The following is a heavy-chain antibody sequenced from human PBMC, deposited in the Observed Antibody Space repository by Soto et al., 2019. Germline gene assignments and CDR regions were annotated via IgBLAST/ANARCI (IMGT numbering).Heavy chain of an antibody. Sequence: SVKVSCKASGGTFSSYAISWVRQAPGQGLEWMGGIIPIFGTANYAQKFQGRVTITADKSTSTAYMELSSLRSEDTAVYYCARAGDYGHYEYYFDSWDQGTLFTVSS. CDR1: GGTFSSYA. D-gene: IGHD4-17*01. J-gene: IGHJ4*02. CDR3: ARAGDYGHYEYYFDS. CDR2: IIPIFGTA. V-gene: IGHV1-69*06.